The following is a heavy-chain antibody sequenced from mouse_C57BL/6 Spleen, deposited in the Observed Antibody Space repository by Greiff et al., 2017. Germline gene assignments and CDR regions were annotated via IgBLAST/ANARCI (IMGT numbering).Heavy chain of an antibody. D-gene: IGHD1-1*01. CDR2: IHPNSGST. CDR1: GYTFTSYW. V-gene: IGHV1-64*01. CDR3: AIAHYYGTLYYAMDY. Sequence: QVQLQQPGAELVKPGASVKLSCKASGYTFTSYWMHWVKQRPGQCLEWIGMIHPNSGSTNYNEKFKSKATLTVDKSSSTAYMQLRSLTSEDSSVYDCAIAHYYGTLYYAMDYWGQGTSVTVSS. J-gene: IGHJ4*01.